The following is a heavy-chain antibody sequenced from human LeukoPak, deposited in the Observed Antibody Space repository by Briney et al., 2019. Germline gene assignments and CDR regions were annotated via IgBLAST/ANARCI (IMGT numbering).Heavy chain of an antibody. J-gene: IGHJ6*03. D-gene: IGHD3-3*01. Sequence: SETLSLTCTVSGGSISSSSYYWGRIRQPPGKGLEWIGSIYYSGSTYYNPSLKSRVTISVDTSKNQFSLKLSSVTAADTAVYYCAREAPLWSGSNYYYYMDVWGKGTTVTVSS. CDR1: GGSISSSSYY. CDR3: AREAPLWSGSNYYYYMDV. CDR2: IYYSGST. V-gene: IGHV4-39*07.